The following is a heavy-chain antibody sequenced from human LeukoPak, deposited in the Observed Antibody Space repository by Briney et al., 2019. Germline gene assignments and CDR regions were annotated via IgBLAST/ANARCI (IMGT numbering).Heavy chain of an antibody. J-gene: IGHJ4*02. CDR2: INPNSGGT. CDR1: GYTLTDYY. V-gene: IGHV1-2*06. CDR3: ARDLFIATSGEGPGY. D-gene: IGHD6-13*01. Sequence: ASVKVSCKASGYTLTDYYMHWVRQAPGQGLEWMGRINPNSGGTNYAQKFQGRVTMTRDTSISTVYMELSRLRSDDTAVYYCARDLFIATSGEGPGYWGQGTLVTVSS.